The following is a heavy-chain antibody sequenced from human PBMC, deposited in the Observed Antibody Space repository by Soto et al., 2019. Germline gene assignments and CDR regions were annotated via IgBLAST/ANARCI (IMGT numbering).Heavy chain of an antibody. CDR3: ARQVGSGYDLDHFDY. CDR1: GGSISTYY. Sequence: SETLSLTCTVSGGSISTYYWSWIRQSPGKGLEWIGFIYYTGSTNHNPSLKSRVTISVDTSKNQFSLKLSSVTAADTAIYYCARQVGSGYDLDHFDYWGQGTLVTVSS. J-gene: IGHJ4*02. D-gene: IGHD5-12*01. V-gene: IGHV4-59*01. CDR2: IYYTGST.